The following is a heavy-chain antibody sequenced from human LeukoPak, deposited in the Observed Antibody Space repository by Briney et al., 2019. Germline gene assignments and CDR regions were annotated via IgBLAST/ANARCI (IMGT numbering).Heavy chain of an antibody. CDR1: GYTFTSYA. Sequence: GASVKVSCKASGYTFTSYAMHWVRQAPGQRLEWMGWINAGNGNTKYSQKFQGRVTITRDTSASTAYMELSSLRSEDTAVYYCARVRYQIPTHNWFDPWGQGTLVTVSS. V-gene: IGHV1-3*01. D-gene: IGHD2-2*01. CDR2: INAGNGNT. J-gene: IGHJ5*02. CDR3: ARVRYQIPTHNWFDP.